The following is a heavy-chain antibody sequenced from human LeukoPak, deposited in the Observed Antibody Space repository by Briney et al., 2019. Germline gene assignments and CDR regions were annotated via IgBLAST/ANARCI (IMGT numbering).Heavy chain of an antibody. CDR2: IIPIFGLA. CDR1: GGTFSSYA. D-gene: IGHD1-26*01. Sequence: ASVKVSCKASGGTFSSYAISWVRQAPGQGLEWMGRIIPIFGLANYAQKFQGRVTITADKSTSTAYMELSSLRSEDTAVYYCARGFGGSYYADYWGQGTLVTVSS. J-gene: IGHJ4*02. CDR3: ARGFGGSYYADY. V-gene: IGHV1-69*04.